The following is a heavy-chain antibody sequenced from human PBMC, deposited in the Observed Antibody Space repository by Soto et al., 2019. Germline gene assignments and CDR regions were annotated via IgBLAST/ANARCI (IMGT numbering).Heavy chain of an antibody. CDR1: GGSISSSSYY. CDR3: ARHVNAHYYGSGRGLDI. CDR2: IYYSGST. D-gene: IGHD3-10*01. Sequence: SETLSLTCTVSGGSISSSSYYWGWIRQPPGKGLEWIGSIYYSGSTYYNPSLKSRVTISVDTSKNQFSLKLSSVTAADTAVYYCARHVNAHYYGSGRGLDIWGQGTMVTVSS. J-gene: IGHJ3*02. V-gene: IGHV4-39*01.